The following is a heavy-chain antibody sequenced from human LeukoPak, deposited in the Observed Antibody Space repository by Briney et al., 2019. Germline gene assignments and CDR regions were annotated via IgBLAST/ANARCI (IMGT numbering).Heavy chain of an antibody. CDR3: AGTTEGYCSSASCFGFSYSYYMDV. J-gene: IGHJ6*03. CDR2: IYHSGST. CDR1: GGSISSSSYY. D-gene: IGHD2-2*01. V-gene: IGHV4-39*07. Sequence: SETLTLTCTVSGGSISSSSYYWGWIRQPPGKGLEWIGSIYHSGSTYYNPSLKSRVTISVDTSKNQFSLKLSSVTAADTAVYYCAGTTEGYCSSASCFGFSYSYYMDVWGKGTTVTISS.